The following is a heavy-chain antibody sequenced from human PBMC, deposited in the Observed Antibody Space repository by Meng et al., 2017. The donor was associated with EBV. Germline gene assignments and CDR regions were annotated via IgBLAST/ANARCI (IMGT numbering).Heavy chain of an antibody. CDR1: AYTFTSYG. V-gene: IGHV1-18*01. Sequence: QLGPSAEEVKKPGDSVEASCKASAYTFTSYGISWVRQVPGQGLEWMGWISAYNGNTNDAQKLQGRVTMTTDTTTSTAYMELRSLRSDDTAVYYCARVRTFGGVIPPDYWGQGTLVTVSS. J-gene: IGHJ4*02. CDR3: ARVRTFGGVIPPDY. D-gene: IGHD3-16*02. CDR2: ISAYNGNT.